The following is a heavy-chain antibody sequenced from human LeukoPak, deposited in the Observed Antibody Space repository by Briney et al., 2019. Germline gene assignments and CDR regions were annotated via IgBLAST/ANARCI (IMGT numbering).Heavy chain of an antibody. CDR2: ISSGGDNT. CDR3: ARGVEPLAANTLAY. J-gene: IGHJ4*02. D-gene: IGHD1-14*01. CDR1: GFTFSTYA. V-gene: IGHV3-23*01. Sequence: QPGGSLRLSCAASGFTFSTYAMSWVRQAPGKGLEWVSTISSGGDNTYYADSVQGRFTISRDNSKNTLYLEMNSLSPDDTAVYYCARGVEPLAANTLAYWGQGTLVTVSS.